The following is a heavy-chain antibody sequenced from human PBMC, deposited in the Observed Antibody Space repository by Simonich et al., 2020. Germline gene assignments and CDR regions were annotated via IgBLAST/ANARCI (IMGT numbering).Heavy chain of an antibody. Sequence: QVQLVQSGAEVKKPGASVKVSCKASGYTFTSYGISWVRQAPGQGLEWMGWNSAYNGNTNYSQKLKGGVTMTTDTSTGTAYMELRSLRSDDTAVYYCARASRGTWWYYYFDYWSQGTLVTVSS. CDR1: GYTFTSYG. CDR3: ARASRGTWWYYYFDY. J-gene: IGHJ4*02. CDR2: NSAYNGNT. V-gene: IGHV1-18*01. D-gene: IGHD2-15*01.